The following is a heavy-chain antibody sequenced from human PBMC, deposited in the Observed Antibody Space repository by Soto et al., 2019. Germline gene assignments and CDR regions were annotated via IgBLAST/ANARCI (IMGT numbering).Heavy chain of an antibody. D-gene: IGHD6-13*01. CDR2: ISAST. CDR3: AIRMYSIRCYYLDY. Sequence: EMQLLESGGGLVQAGGSLRLSCEASGFTVSSYALNWVRQAPGKGLEWVSGISASTYYADSVKGRFTISSDTSKNTLYLQMNSLRAEDTTIYFCAIRMYSIRCYYLDYWGQGTLVTVSS. CDR1: GFTVSSYA. J-gene: IGHJ4*02. V-gene: IGHV3-23*01.